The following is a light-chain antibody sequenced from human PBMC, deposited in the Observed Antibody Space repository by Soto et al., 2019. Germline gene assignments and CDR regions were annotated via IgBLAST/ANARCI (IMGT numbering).Light chain of an antibody. V-gene: IGKV3-20*01. CDR3: QHYGSSPPWT. Sequence: EVVLTQSPGTLSLSPGERATLSCRASQSIGSSYLAWYQQKPGQAPRLLIYGASSRATGTPDRFSGSGSGTDFTLTISRLEPEDFAVYYCQHYGSSPPWTFGQGTKVDIK. CDR2: GAS. CDR1: QSIGSSY. J-gene: IGKJ1*01.